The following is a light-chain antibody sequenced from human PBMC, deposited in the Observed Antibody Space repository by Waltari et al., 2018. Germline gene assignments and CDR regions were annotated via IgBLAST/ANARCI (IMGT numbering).Light chain of an antibody. CDR3: NSHSTTTPVV. Sequence: QSALTQPASVSGSPGQSITISCTGTSTDVGSSNYVSWYPQYPGKAPQLIIYDVTQRPSGISTRFSGSKSGNTASLTISGLQAEDEADYFCNSHSTTTPVVFGGGTKVTVL. CDR1: STDVGSSNY. J-gene: IGLJ2*01. CDR2: DVT. V-gene: IGLV2-14*03.